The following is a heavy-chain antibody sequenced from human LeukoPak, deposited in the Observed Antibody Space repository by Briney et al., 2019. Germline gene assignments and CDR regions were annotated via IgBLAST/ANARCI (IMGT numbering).Heavy chain of an antibody. CDR2: IYYSGST. D-gene: IGHD3-3*01. V-gene: IGHV4-59*01. CDR3: ARSPGITIFGVVITNNWFDP. Sequence: PSETLSLTRTVSGGSISSYYWSWIRQPPGKGLEWIGYIYYSGSTNYNPSLKSRVTISVDTSKNQFSLKLSSVTAANTAVYYCARSPGITIFGVVITNNWFDPWGQGTLVTVSS. CDR1: GGSISSYY. J-gene: IGHJ5*02.